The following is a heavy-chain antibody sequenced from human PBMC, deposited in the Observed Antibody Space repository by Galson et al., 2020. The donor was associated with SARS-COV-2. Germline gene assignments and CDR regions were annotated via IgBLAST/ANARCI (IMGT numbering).Heavy chain of an antibody. CDR2: NGTAGDT. J-gene: IGHJ3*02. CDR3: ARGDRLWYSGSYPPGVYAFDI. D-gene: IGHD1-26*01. Sequence: GASLKISCPASGFTFSSYDMHWDRQAPGKGLEWVSANGTAGDTYYQGSAKGRFTIYRENAKNSLYLQMNSLRAGDTAVYYCARGDRLWYSGSYPPGVYAFDIWGQGTMVTVAS. V-gene: IGHV3-13*01. CDR1: GFTFSSYD.